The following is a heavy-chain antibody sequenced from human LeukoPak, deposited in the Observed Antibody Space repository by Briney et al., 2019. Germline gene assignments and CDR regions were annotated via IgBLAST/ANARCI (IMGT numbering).Heavy chain of an antibody. CDR3: ARGLGIFGVSWFDP. Sequence: SETLSLTRAVYGGSFSGYFWSWIRQPPGKGLEWIGEINHSGSTNYNPSLKSRVTISVDTSKNQFSLKLSSVTAADTAVYYCARGLGIFGVSWFDPWGQETLVTVSS. CDR2: INHSGST. V-gene: IGHV4-34*01. CDR1: GGSFSGYF. D-gene: IGHD3-3*01. J-gene: IGHJ5*02.